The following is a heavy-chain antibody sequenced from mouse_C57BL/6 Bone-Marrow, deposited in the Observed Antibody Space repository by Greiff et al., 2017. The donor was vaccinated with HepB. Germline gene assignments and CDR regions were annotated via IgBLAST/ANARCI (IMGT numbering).Heavy chain of an antibody. Sequence: ESGPGLVKPSQSLSLTCSVTGYSITSGYYWNWIRQFPGNKLEWMGYISYDGSNNYNPSLKNRISITRDTSKNQFFLKLNSVTTEDTATYYCAREEGLTGTDFDYWGQGTTLTVFS. V-gene: IGHV3-6*01. CDR2: ISYDGSN. D-gene: IGHD4-1*01. CDR1: GYSITSGYY. J-gene: IGHJ2*01. CDR3: AREEGLTGTDFDY.